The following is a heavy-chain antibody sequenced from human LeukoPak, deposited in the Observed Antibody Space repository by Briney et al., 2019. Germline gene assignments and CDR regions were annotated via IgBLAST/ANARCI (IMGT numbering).Heavy chain of an antibody. D-gene: IGHD5-18*01. J-gene: IGHJ4*02. CDR1: GFTFRDYY. CDR2: ISSGGSAI. V-gene: IGHV3-11*01. Sequence: GGSLRLSCAASGFTFRDYYMSWIRQAPGRGLEWVSYISSGGSAIYYTDSVKGRFTISRDNAKNSLYLQMNSPRAEDTAMYYCARDFGYSYGSGGVYWGQGTLVTVSS. CDR3: ARDFGYSYGSGGVY.